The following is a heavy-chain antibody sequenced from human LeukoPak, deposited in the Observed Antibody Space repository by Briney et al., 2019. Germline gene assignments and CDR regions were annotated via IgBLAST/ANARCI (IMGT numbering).Heavy chain of an antibody. J-gene: IGHJ6*03. Sequence: ASVKVSCKASGYTFTGYHMHWVRQAPGQGLEWMGWINPNSGGTNYARKFQGRVIMTRDTSISTAYMELSRLRSDDTAVYYCAREERYYYYMDVWGKGTTVTISS. CDR1: GYTFTGYH. CDR3: AREERYYYYMDV. CDR2: INPNSGGT. V-gene: IGHV1-2*02.